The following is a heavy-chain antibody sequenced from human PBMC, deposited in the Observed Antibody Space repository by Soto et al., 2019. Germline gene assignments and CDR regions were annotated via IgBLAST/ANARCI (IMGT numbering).Heavy chain of an antibody. V-gene: IGHV3-30*18. J-gene: IGHJ4*02. Sequence: QVQLVESGGGVVQPGRSLRLSCAASGFTFSSYGMHWVRQAPGKGLEWVAVISYDGSNKYYADSVKGRFTISRDNSKNTLYLQMNSLRAEDTAVYYCAKDTTGSSWYTLEYFDYWGQGTLVTVSS. CDR1: GFTFSSYG. CDR3: AKDTTGSSWYTLEYFDY. CDR2: ISYDGSNK. D-gene: IGHD6-13*01.